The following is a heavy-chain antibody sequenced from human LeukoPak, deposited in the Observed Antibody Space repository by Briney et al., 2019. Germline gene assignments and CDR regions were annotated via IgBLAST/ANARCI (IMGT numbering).Heavy chain of an antibody. J-gene: IGHJ4*02. CDR1: GYTFTGYY. V-gene: IGHV1-2*06. D-gene: IGHD5-18*01. Sequence: ASVKVSCKVSGYTFTGYYMHWVRQAPGQGLEWMGRINPNSGGTNYAQKFQGRVTMTRDTSISTAYMELSRLRSDDTAVYYCARVGGHSYGLDFDYWGQGTLVTVSS. CDR3: ARVGGHSYGLDFDY. CDR2: INPNSGGT.